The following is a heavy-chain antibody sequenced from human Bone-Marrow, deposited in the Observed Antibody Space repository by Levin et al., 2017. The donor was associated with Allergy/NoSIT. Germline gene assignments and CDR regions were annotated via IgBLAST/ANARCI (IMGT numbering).Heavy chain of an antibody. CDR3: ARRGTRDYYFYMDV. CDR1: GYSFTSYW. CDR2: IYPGDADT. J-gene: IGHJ6*03. Sequence: GGSLRLSCKGSGYSFTSYWIGWVRQMPGKGLEWMGIIYPGDADTRYSPSFQGQVTISADKSISTAYLQWSSLKASDTAMYYCARRGTRDYYFYMDVWGKGTSVTVSS. V-gene: IGHV5-51*01. D-gene: IGHD1-1*01.